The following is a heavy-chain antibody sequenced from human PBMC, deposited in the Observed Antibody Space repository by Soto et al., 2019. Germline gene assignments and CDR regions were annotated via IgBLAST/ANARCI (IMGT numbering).Heavy chain of an antibody. Sequence: QITLKESGPTLVKPTQTLTLTCTFSGFSLSTSGVGVGWIRQPPGKALEWLALIYWDDDKRYSPSLKSRLTHTXXTPKNQVVLTMTNMDPVDTATYYCAHRDYYYGMDVWGQGTTVTVSS. CDR2: IYWDDDK. CDR3: AHRDYYYGMDV. CDR1: GFSLSTSGVG. V-gene: IGHV2-5*02. J-gene: IGHJ6*02.